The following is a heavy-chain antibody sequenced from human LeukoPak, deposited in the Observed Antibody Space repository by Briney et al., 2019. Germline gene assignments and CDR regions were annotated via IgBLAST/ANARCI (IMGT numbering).Heavy chain of an antibody. J-gene: IGHJ4*02. Sequence: GGSLRLSCAASGFTFSNYNMNWVRQAPGKGLEWVSFISSSSSYIYYADSVKGRFTISRDNAKNSLFLQMNSLRAEDTAVYYCARGTPTTRDFDSWGQGTLVTVSS. D-gene: IGHD1-14*01. CDR1: GFTFSNYN. V-gene: IGHV3-21*01. CDR3: ARGTPTTRDFDS. CDR2: ISSSSSYI.